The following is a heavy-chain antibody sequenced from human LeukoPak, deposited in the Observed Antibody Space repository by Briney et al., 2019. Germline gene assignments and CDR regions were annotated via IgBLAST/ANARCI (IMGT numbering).Heavy chain of an antibody. CDR1: VYTFTVYY. CDR3: ASLINYYDSSSYYYHY. D-gene: IGHD3-22*01. Sequence: EASVKVSCTASVYTFTVYYMHWVRHAPGQGHEWMGRINPNSGGTNYARKFQGRVTMTRDTSISTAYMELSRLRSDDTAVYYCASLINYYDSSSYYYHYWGQGTLVTVSS. V-gene: IGHV1-2*06. CDR2: INPNSGGT. J-gene: IGHJ4*02.